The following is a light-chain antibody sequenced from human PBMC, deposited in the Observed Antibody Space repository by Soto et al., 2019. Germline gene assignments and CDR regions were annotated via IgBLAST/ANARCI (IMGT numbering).Light chain of an antibody. CDR3: CSYAGGASVV. V-gene: IGLV2-23*01. J-gene: IGLJ2*01. CDR1: SSDIGRYNL. CDR2: EDI. Sequence: QSALTQPASVSGSPGQSITISCTGTSSDIGRYNLVSWNQQHPGKAPKLIIYEDIERPSGVSDRFSGSKSGNTASLTISGLQTEDEADYYCCSYAGGASVVFGGGTKVTVL.